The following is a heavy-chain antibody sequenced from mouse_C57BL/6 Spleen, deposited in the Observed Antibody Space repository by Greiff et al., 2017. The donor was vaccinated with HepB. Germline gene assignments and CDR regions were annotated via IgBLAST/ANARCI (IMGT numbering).Heavy chain of an antibody. CDR1: GYTFTSYW. Sequence: QVQLQQSGAELAKPGASVKLSCKASGYTFTSYWMHWVKQRPGQGLEWIGYINPSSGYTKYNQKFKDKATLTADKSSSTAYMQLSSLTYEYSAVYYCARRGCIYYDYEDYAMDCWGQGTSVTVSS. CDR3: ARRGCIYYDYEDYAMDC. D-gene: IGHD2-4*01. J-gene: IGHJ4*01. CDR2: INPSSGYT. V-gene: IGHV1-7*01.